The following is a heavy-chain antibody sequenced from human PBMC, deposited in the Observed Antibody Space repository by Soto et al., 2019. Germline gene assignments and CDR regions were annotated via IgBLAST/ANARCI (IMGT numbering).Heavy chain of an antibody. Sequence: GGSLRLSCAASGFSFSSYAMGWVRQAPGKGLEWVASIDIGGGSTHSADSVTGRFTISRDNSKNTLYLQVNSLRAEDTAVYYCVKGEGRSHSSGLFDYWGQGSLVTVSS. J-gene: IGHJ4*02. V-gene: IGHV3-23*01. D-gene: IGHD5-18*01. CDR1: GFSFSSYA. CDR3: VKGEGRSHSSGLFDY. CDR2: IDIGGGST.